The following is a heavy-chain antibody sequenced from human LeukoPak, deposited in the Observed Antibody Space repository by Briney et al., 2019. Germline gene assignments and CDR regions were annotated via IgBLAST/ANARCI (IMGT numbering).Heavy chain of an antibody. J-gene: IGHJ4*02. CDR1: GFTFSSYA. CDR2: ISGSGGST. D-gene: IGHD6-19*01. Sequence: GGSLRLSCAASGFTFSSYAMSWVRQAPGKGLEWVSAISGSGGSTYYADSVKGRFTISRDNSKNMLYLQMNSLRAEDTAVYYCAKDPRGQWPTGGFDYWGQGTLVTVSS. V-gene: IGHV3-23*01. CDR3: AKDPRGQWPTGGFDY.